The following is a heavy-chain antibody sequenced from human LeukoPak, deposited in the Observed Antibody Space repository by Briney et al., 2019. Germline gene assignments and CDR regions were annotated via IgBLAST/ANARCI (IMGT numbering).Heavy chain of an antibody. CDR3: ATTRNFWSGYSYFY. V-gene: IGHV4-39*07. CDR1: GGSISTSYY. J-gene: IGHJ4*02. D-gene: IGHD3-3*01. CDR2: IHYSGST. Sequence: SETLSLTCTVSGGSISTSYYWGWIRQPPGKGLEWIGSIHYSGSTYYNPSLKSRVTISVDTSKNQFSLKLSSVTAADTAVYYCATTRNFWSGYSYFYWGQGTLVTVSS.